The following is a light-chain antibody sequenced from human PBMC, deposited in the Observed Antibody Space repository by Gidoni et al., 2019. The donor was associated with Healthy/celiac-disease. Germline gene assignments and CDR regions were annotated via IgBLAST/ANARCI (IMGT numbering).Light chain of an antibody. CDR3: QAWDSSTHVV. V-gene: IGLV3-1*01. Sequence: SSELPQPPSVSVSPGQTAIITCSGDKLEDKYACWYQQKPGQSPVLVIHQDTKRPSGIPERFSGSNSGNTATLTISGTQAMDEADYYCQAWDSSTHVVFGGGTKLTVL. CDR1: KLEDKY. J-gene: IGLJ2*01. CDR2: QDT.